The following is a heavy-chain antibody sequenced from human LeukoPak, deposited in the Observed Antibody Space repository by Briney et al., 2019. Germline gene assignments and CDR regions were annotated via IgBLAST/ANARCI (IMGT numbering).Heavy chain of an antibody. CDR3: AKASAIGWSYSGSDY. J-gene: IGHJ4*02. D-gene: IGHD1-26*01. CDR1: GFTFSSYS. Sequence: PGGSLRLSCAASGFTFSSYSMNWVRQAPGKGLEWVSSIGSSSDYIYYADSVKGRFTISRDNAKNSLYLQMNSLRAEDTAVYYCAKASAIGWSYSGSDYWGQGTLVTVSS. V-gene: IGHV3-21*01. CDR2: IGSSSDYI.